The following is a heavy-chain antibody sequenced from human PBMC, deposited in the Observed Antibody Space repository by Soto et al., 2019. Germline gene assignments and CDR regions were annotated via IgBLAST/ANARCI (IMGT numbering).Heavy chain of an antibody. J-gene: IGHJ6*02. CDR2: IVVGSGNT. CDR1: GFTFTSSA. D-gene: IGHD2-2*02. CDR3: AAPGYCSSTSCYKVGYYYYYYGMDV. V-gene: IGHV1-58*01. Sequence: CKASGFTFTSSAVQWVRQARGQRLEWIGWIVVGSGNTNYAQKFQERVTITRDMSTSTAYMELSSLRSEDTAVYYCAAPGYCSSTSCYKVGYYYYYYGMDVWGQGTTVTVSS.